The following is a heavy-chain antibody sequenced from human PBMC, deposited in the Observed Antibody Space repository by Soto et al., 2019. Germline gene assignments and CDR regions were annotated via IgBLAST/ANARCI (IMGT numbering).Heavy chain of an antibody. D-gene: IGHD3-16*02. V-gene: IGHV4-31*03. J-gene: IGHJ6*02. CDR2: IYYSGST. CDR3: ARSVGITFGGVIVVYYYYGMDV. CDR1: GGSISSGGYY. Sequence: SETLSLTCTVSGGSISSGGYYWSWIRQHPGKGLEWIGYIYYSGSTYYNPSLKSRVTISVDTSKNQFSLKLSSVTAADTAVYYCARSVGITFGGVIVVYYYYGMDVWGQGTTVTVS.